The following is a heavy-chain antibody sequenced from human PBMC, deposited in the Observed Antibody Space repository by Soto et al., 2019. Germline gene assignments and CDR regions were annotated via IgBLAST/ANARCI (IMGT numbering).Heavy chain of an antibody. CDR3: ARPLMPNYYYYGMDV. CDR1: GYSFTSYW. CDR2: IDPSDSYT. V-gene: IGHV5-10-1*01. D-gene: IGHD2-2*01. Sequence: GESLKISCKGSGYSFTSYWISWVRQMPGKGLEWMGRIDPSDSYTNYSPSFQGHVTISADKSISTAYLQWSSLKASDTDMYYCARPLMPNYYYYGMDVWGQGTTVTVSS. J-gene: IGHJ6*02.